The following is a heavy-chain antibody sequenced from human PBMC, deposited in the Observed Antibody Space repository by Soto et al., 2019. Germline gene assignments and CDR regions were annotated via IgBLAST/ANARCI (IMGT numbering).Heavy chain of an antibody. V-gene: IGHV3-23*01. CDR2: ISGSGGST. CDR3: AKMDSSNTAMVRWCAFDI. Sequence: PGGSLRLSCAASGFTFSSYAMSWVRQAPGKGLEWVSAISGSGGSTYYADSVKGRFTISRDNSKNTLYLQMNSLRAEDTAVYYCAKMDSSNTAMVRWCAFDIWGQGTMVTVSS. D-gene: IGHD5-18*01. J-gene: IGHJ3*02. CDR1: GFTFSSYA.